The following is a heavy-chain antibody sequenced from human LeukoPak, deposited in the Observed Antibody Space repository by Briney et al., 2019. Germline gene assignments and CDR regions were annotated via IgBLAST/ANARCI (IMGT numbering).Heavy chain of an antibody. CDR1: GYTLTELS. J-gene: IGHJ3*02. CDR3: AIVRQQLVLDAFDI. Sequence: ASVKVSCKVSGYTLTELSMHWVRQAPGKGLEWMGGFDPEDGETIYAQKFQGRVTMTEDTSTDTAYMELSSLRSEDTAVYYCAIVRQQLVLDAFDIWGQGTMVTVSS. CDR2: FDPEDGET. V-gene: IGHV1-24*01. D-gene: IGHD6-13*01.